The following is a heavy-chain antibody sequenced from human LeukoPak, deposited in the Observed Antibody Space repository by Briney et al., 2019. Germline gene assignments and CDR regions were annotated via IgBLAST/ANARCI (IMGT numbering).Heavy chain of an antibody. CDR3: AKCRRPQAHTMICGIIDY. D-gene: IGHD3-22*01. CDR2: ISGSGGST. CDR1: GFTFSSYA. J-gene: IGHJ4*02. Sequence: GGSLRLSCAASGFTFSSYAMSWVRQAPGKGREWVSAISGSGGSTYYADSVKGRFTISRDNSKNTLYLQMNSLRAEDTAVYYFAKCRRPQAHTMICGIIDYWGQGTLVTVSS. V-gene: IGHV3-23*01.